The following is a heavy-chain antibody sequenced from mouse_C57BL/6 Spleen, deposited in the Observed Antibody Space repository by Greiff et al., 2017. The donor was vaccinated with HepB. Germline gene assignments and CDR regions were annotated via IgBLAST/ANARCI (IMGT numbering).Heavy chain of an antibody. Sequence: VQLQQSGAELVKPGASVKMSCKASGYTFTSYWITWVKQRPGQGLEWIGDIYPGSGSTNYNEKFKSKATLTVDTSSSTAYMQLSSLTSEDSAVYYCARWDFLYDYDGDYWGQGTTLTVSS. J-gene: IGHJ2*01. V-gene: IGHV1-55*01. CDR2: IYPGSGST. CDR3: ARWDFLYDYDGDY. CDR1: GYTFTSYW. D-gene: IGHD2-4*01.